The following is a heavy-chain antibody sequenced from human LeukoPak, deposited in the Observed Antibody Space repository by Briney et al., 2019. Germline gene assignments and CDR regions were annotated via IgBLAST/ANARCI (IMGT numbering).Heavy chain of an antibody. J-gene: IGHJ6*03. CDR3: ARGATRYYYYYMDV. CDR2: IYYSGST. V-gene: IGHV4-61*01. D-gene: IGHD5-12*01. Sequence: PSETLSLTCAVSGYSISSSYYWSWIRQPPGKGLEWIGYIYYSGSTNYNPSLKSRVTISVDTSKNQFSLKLSSVTAADTAVYYCARGATRYYYYYMDVWGKGTTVTVSS. CDR1: GYSISSSYY.